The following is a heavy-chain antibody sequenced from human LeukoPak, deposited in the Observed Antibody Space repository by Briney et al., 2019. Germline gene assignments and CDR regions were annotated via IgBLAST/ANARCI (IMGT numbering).Heavy chain of an antibody. CDR3: ARGKVSSVGATM. Sequence: TSETLSLTCTVSGGSISSGGYYWSWIRQHPGKGLEWIGYIYYSGSTYYNPSLKSRVTISVDTSKNQFSLKLSSVTAADTAVYYCARGKVSSVGATMWGQGTLVTVSS. D-gene: IGHD1-26*01. V-gene: IGHV4-31*03. CDR1: GGSISSGGYY. CDR2: IYYSGST. J-gene: IGHJ4*02.